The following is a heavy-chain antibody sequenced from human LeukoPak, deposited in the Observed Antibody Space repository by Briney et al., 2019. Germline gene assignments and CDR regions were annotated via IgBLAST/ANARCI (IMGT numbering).Heavy chain of an antibody. Sequence: SVKVSCKTSGITFSSYAMSWVRQAPGQGLEWMGRIIPMLGLTDYAQKFQGRVTITADTSTRTVYMELTSLTSEDTAAYYCAKDGDSSSGHCDYWGQGTLVTVSS. J-gene: IGHJ4*02. V-gene: IGHV1-69*04. D-gene: IGHD6-19*01. CDR3: AKDGDSSSGHCDY. CDR2: IIPMLGLT. CDR1: GITFSSYA.